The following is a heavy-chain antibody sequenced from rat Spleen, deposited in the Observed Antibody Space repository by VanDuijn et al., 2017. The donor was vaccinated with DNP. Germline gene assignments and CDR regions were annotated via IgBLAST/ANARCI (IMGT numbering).Heavy chain of an antibody. V-gene: IGHV5-58*01. J-gene: IGHJ3*01. Sequence: EVQLVETGGGLVQPGRSLKLSCVASGFTFSTYWMFWVRQAPGKGLEWVASITTSGGGTYYPDSVKGRFTISRDDAKDTLYLQMNSLRSEDTATYYCASGSYYGYTWYAYWGQGTLVTVSS. D-gene: IGHD1-6*01. CDR2: ITTSGGGT. CDR3: ASGSYYGYTWYAY. CDR1: GFTFSTYW.